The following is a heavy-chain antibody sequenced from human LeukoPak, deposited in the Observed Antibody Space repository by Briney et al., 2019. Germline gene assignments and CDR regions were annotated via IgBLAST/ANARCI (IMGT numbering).Heavy chain of an antibody. CDR2: IYTSGST. Sequence: SETLSLTCTVSGGSIGTYYWSWIRQPAGKGPEWIGRIYTSGSTNYNPSLKSRVTMSVDTSKNQFSLRLSSVTAADSAVYYCARDRYYYDSSAYYYRFDPWGQGTLVTVSS. D-gene: IGHD3-22*01. V-gene: IGHV4-4*07. CDR3: ARDRYYYDSSAYYYRFDP. CDR1: GGSIGTYY. J-gene: IGHJ5*02.